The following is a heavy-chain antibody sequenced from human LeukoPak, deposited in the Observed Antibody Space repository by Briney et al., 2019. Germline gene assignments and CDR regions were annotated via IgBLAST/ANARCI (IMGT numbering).Heavy chain of an antibody. CDR3: AALWGYGHENFGY. Sequence: GASVKVSCKASGYSFTTFGITWVRQAPGQGLEWLGWISPYSGNTDYAQKLQGRVTMTTDTSTTTAYLELRSLRYDDTAIYYCAALWGYGHENFGYWGQGTLVTVSS. CDR1: GYSFTTFG. V-gene: IGHV1-18*01. D-gene: IGHD5-18*01. J-gene: IGHJ4*02. CDR2: ISPYSGNT.